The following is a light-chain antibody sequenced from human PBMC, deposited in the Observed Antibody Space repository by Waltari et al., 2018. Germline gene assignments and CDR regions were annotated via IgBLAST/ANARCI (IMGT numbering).Light chain of an antibody. J-gene: IGKJ1*01. CDR1: QSISSW. CDR2: DAS. V-gene: IGKV1-5*01. CDR3: QQYNSYLST. Sequence: DIQMTQSPSTLSASVGDRVTITCRASQSISSWLAWYQPKPGKAPKLLIYDASSLESGVPSRFSGSGSGTEFTLTISSLQPDDFATYYCQQYNSYLSTFGQGTKVEIK.